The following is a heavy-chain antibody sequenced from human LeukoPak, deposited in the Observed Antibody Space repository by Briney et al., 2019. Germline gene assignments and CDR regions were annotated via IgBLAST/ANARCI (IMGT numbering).Heavy chain of an antibody. Sequence: GASVKVSCKASGYTFTGYYMHWVRQAPGQGLEWMGRINPNSGGTNYAQKFQGRVTMTRDTSTDTAYMELSSLRSEDTAVYYCATVYSNYPNWGQGTLVTVSS. CDR2: INPNSGGT. CDR1: GYTFTGYY. J-gene: IGHJ4*02. V-gene: IGHV1-2*06. CDR3: ATVYSNYPN. D-gene: IGHD4-11*01.